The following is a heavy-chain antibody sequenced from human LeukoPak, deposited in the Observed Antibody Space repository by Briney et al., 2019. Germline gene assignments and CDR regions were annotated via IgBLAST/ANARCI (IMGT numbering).Heavy chain of an antibody. CDR3: AREGTGTAMGYYFDH. D-gene: IGHD5-18*01. CDR2: IYYSGST. V-gene: IGHV4-59*12. J-gene: IGHJ4*02. CDR1: GGSISSYY. Sequence: SETLSLTCTVSGGSISSYYWSWIRQPPGKGLEWIGYIYYSGSTNYNPSLKSRITMSVDTSKNQFSLKVRSVTAADTAVYYCAREGTGTAMGYYFDHWGQGTLVTVSA.